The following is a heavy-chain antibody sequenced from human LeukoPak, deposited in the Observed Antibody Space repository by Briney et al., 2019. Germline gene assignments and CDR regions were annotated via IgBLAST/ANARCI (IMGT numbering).Heavy chain of an antibody. Sequence: SETLSLTCAVYGGSFSGYFWNWVRQPPGKGLEWIGEINHSGSFNYNPSLKSRVTLSIDTSKNQFSLKLSFVTAADTAVYYCARGDPLINAFDIWGQGIMVTVSS. CDR1: GGSFSGYF. CDR3: ARGDPLINAFDI. V-gene: IGHV4-34*01. J-gene: IGHJ3*02. CDR2: INHSGSF.